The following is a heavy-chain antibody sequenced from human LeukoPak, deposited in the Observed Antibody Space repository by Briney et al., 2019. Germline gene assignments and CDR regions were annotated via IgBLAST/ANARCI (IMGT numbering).Heavy chain of an antibody. V-gene: IGHV3-30*18. CDR2: ISYDGSNK. CDR1: GFTFSSYG. J-gene: IGHJ4*02. D-gene: IGHD6-13*01. Sequence: GRSLRLSCAASGFTFSSYGMHWVRQAPGKGLEWVAVISYDGSNKYYADSVKGRFTISRDNSKNTLYLRMNSLRAEDTAVYYCAKDSSSSWYEGFDYWGQGTLVTVSS. CDR3: AKDSSSSWYEGFDY.